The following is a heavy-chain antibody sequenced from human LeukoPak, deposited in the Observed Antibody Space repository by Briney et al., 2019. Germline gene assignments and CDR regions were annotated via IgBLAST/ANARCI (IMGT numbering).Heavy chain of an antibody. CDR2: ISGSGGAT. CDR1: GFAFTSYG. Sequence: GGSLRLSCAASGFAFTSYGIHWVRQAPGKGLEWVSAISGSGGATHYADSVKGRFTISRDNSKNTVYLQLNSLRAEDTAVYYCAKLLRAGRLLTISLDSWGQGTLVTVSS. D-gene: IGHD3-10*01. J-gene: IGHJ4*02. CDR3: AKLLRAGRLLTISLDS. V-gene: IGHV3-23*01.